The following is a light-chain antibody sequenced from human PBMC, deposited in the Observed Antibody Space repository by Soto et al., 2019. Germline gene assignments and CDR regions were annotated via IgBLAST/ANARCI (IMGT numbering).Light chain of an antibody. CDR2: AAS. CDR3: QQLKSYPRT. Sequence: DIQLTQSPSFLSASVGDRITITCRTSEDISSYLAWYQQKLGEAPKLLIYAASTLQSGVPLRFSGSGSGTEFTLIVSSLQPEDFATYYCQQLKSYPRTFGQGTKVQVK. J-gene: IGKJ1*01. CDR1: EDISSY. V-gene: IGKV1-9*01.